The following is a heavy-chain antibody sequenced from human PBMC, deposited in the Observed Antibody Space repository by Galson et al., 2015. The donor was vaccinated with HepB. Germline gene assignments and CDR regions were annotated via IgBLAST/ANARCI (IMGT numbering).Heavy chain of an antibody. CDR3: ARGGSFGGNSGLDS. CDR2: IYYSGST. V-gene: IGHV4-31*03. CDR1: GGSISSGGYY. D-gene: IGHD4-23*01. Sequence: QVQLQGSGPGLVKPSQTLSLTCTVSGGSISSGGYYWSWIRQHPGKGLEWIGYIYYSGSTYYNPSLKSRVTISVDTSKNQFSLKLSSVTAADTAIYFCARGGSFGGNSGLDSWGQGTLVTVSS. J-gene: IGHJ5*01.